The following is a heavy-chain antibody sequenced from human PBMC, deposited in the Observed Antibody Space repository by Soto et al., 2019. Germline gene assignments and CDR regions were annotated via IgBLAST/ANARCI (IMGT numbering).Heavy chain of an antibody. CDR3: ARDRHSNSYYFDY. CDR2: IIPIRGIA. Sequence: GASVKVSCKASGGTFSSYTISWVRQAPGQGLEWMGRIIPIRGIANYAQKFQGRVTMTRDTSTSTVYMELSSLRSEDTAVYYCARDRHSNSYYFDYWGQGTLVTVSS. CDR1: GGTFSSYT. D-gene: IGHD4-4*01. V-gene: IGHV1-69*04. J-gene: IGHJ4*02.